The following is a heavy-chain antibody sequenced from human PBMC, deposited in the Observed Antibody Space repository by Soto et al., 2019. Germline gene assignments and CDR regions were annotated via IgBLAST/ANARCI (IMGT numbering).Heavy chain of an antibody. V-gene: IGHV4-31*03. CDR2: IYVTGAV. D-gene: IGHD2-21*01. J-gene: IGHJ5*02. CDR3: ARLRIATNNYKWFDP. Sequence: SETLSLTCSVSGAALNSGNYYWSWIRQVPGKGLEWIGHIYVTGAVDYNPSLRGRITISQDTSERQFSLNLRLVTAADTAVYYCARLRIATNNYKWFDPWGQGTLVTVSS. CDR1: GAALNSGNYY.